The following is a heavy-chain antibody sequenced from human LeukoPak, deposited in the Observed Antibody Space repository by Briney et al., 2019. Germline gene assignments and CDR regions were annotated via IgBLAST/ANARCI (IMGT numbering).Heavy chain of an antibody. J-gene: IGHJ4*02. Sequence: ASVKVSCKASGGTFSSYDINWVRRATGQGLEWMGWMNPNSGNTGYAQKFQGRVTMTRNTSISTAYMELSSLRSEDTAVYYCARVDFDWLSRSYYFDYWGQGTLVTVSS. CDR2: MNPNSGNT. D-gene: IGHD3-9*01. V-gene: IGHV1-8*02. CDR1: GGTFSSYD. CDR3: ARVDFDWLSRSYYFDY.